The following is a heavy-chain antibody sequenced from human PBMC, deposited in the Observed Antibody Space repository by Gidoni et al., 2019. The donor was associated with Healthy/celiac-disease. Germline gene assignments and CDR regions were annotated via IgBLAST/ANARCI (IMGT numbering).Heavy chain of an antibody. V-gene: IGHV3-48*03. CDR1: GFTLSSYE. CDR2: ISSSGSTI. Sequence: EVQLVESGGGLVQPGGSRRLSCAASGFTLSSYEMNCVRQAPGKGLEWVSYISSSGSTIYYADSVKGRFTISRDNAKNSLYLQMNSLRAEDTAVYYCARVDYGDYYYYYGMDAWGQGTTVTVSS. J-gene: IGHJ6*02. D-gene: IGHD4-17*01. CDR3: ARVDYGDYYYYYGMDA.